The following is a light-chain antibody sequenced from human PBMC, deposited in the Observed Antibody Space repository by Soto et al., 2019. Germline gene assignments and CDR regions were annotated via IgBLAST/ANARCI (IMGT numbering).Light chain of an antibody. Sequence: QSVLTQPPSVSGAPGQRVTISCTGSSSNIGSGYDVHWYQQLPGTAPKLLIYGNSNQPSGVPDRFSGSKSGTSASLAITGLQAEDEADYYCQSYDSILSGSVFGGGTKLTVL. CDR2: GNS. J-gene: IGLJ2*01. V-gene: IGLV1-40*01. CDR1: SSNIGSGYD. CDR3: QSYDSILSGSV.